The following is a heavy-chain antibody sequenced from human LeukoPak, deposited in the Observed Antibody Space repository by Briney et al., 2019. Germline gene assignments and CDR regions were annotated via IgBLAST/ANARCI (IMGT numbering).Heavy chain of an antibody. CDR3: ARDYYDSSGFGVL. CDR2: IYSGGST. V-gene: IGHV3-53*04. J-gene: IGHJ4*02. D-gene: IGHD3-22*01. Sequence: PGGSLRLSCAASGFTVSSNYMSWVRQAPGKGLEWVSVIYSGGSTYYADSVKGRFTISRHNSKNTLYLQMNSLRAEDTAVYYCARDYYDSSGFGVLWGQGALVTVSS. CDR1: GFTVSSNY.